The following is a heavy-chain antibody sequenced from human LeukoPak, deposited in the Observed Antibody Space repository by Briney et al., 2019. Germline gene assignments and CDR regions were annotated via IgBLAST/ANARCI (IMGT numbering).Heavy chain of an antibody. CDR3: AKGSSTNWFDA. V-gene: IGHV5-51*01. D-gene: IGHD3-10*01. Sequence: GESLKISCKGSGYTFTTYWIAWVCQMPGKGLEWMGIIYPGDSDTRYSPSFQGQVTISADNSISTAYLQWSSLKASDTAMYYCAKGSSTNWFDAWGQGTLVTVSS. CDR1: GYTFTTYW. CDR2: IYPGDSDT. J-gene: IGHJ5*02.